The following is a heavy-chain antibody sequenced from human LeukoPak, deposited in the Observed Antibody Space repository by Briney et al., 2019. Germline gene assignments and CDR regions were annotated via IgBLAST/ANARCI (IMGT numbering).Heavy chain of an antibody. V-gene: IGHV3-23*01. J-gene: IGHJ4*02. CDR2: IGSDYDR. CDR1: GFAFGSYA. D-gene: IGHD3-3*01. CDR3: AKSAGVAAIYFDS. Sequence: GGSLRLSCTASGFAFGSYAMAWVRQAPGKGLEGVAAIGSDYDRVHEDSVKGRFTISRDNSKSTLYLQMDNLRAEDTAVYFCAKSAGVAAIYFDSWGQGALVTVSS.